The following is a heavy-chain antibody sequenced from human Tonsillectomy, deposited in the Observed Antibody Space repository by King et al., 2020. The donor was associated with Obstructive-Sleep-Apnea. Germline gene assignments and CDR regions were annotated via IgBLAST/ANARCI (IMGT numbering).Heavy chain of an antibody. D-gene: IGHD1-14*01. CDR3: ARGGGPDGYYFDY. J-gene: IGHJ4*02. Sequence: VQLQQWGAGLLKPSETLSLTCAVYGGSFSDYYWSWIRQPPGKGLEWIGEINHSGSSNYSPSLKSRVTISVDTSKNQFSLRLNSVTAADTAVYFWARGGGPDGYYFDYWVQGALVTVSS. V-gene: IGHV4-34*01. CDR2: INHSGSS. CDR1: GGSFSDYY.